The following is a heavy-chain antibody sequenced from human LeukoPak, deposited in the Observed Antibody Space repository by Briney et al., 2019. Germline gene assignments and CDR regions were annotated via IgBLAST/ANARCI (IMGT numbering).Heavy chain of an antibody. D-gene: IGHD4-23*01. CDR3: ARVAAGYSVNYFDY. V-gene: IGHV3-30*04. CDR2: ISYDGSNK. Sequence: GGSLRLSCAASGFTFSSYAMHWVRQAPGKGLEWVAVISYDGSNKYYADSVKGRFTIPRDNSKNTLYLQMNSLRAEDTAVYYCARVAAGYSVNYFDYWGQGTLVTVSS. CDR1: GFTFSSYA. J-gene: IGHJ4*02.